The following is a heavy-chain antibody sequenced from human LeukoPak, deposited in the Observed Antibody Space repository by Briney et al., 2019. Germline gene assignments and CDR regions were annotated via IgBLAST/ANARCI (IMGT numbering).Heavy chain of an antibody. D-gene: IGHD2-8*02. Sequence: PGGSLRLSCAASGFTFSSYWMSWVRQAPGKGLEWAANIKQDGSEKYYVGSVKGRFTISRDNAKNLLYLQMNSLRAEDTAVYYCARDLTGIDYWGQGTLVTVSS. CDR3: ARDLTGIDY. V-gene: IGHV3-7*01. CDR1: GFTFSSYW. CDR2: IKQDGSEK. J-gene: IGHJ4*02.